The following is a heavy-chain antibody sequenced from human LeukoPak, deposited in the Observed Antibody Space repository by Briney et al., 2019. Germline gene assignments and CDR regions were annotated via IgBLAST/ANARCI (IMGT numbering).Heavy chain of an antibody. CDR3: AKDSSGYYSPFDY. CDR2: ISYDGSNK. D-gene: IGHD3-22*01. CDR1: GFTFSSYA. J-gene: IGHJ4*02. Sequence: GGSLRLSCVASGFTFSSYAMHWVRQAPGKGLEWVAVISYDGSNKYYADSVKGRFTISRDSSENTLYLQMNSLRAEDTAVYYCAKDSSGYYSPFDYWGQGTLVTVSS. V-gene: IGHV3-30*04.